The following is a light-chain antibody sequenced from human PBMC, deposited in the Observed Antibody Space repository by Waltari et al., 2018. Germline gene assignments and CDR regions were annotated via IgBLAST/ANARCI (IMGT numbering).Light chain of an antibody. Sequence: DIQLTQSPSSLSASVGDRVTITCRASQSISSYLNWYQQKPGTAPKLLIYAASSLQSGVPSRFSGVGSGTDFTLTISSLQPEDFATYYCQQSYSTPRTFGQGTKVEIK. CDR1: QSISSY. V-gene: IGKV1-39*01. CDR3: QQSYSTPRT. CDR2: AAS. J-gene: IGKJ1*01.